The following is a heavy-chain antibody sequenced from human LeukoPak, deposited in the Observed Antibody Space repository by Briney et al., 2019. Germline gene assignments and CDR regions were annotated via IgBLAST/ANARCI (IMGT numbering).Heavy chain of an antibody. J-gene: IGHJ4*02. V-gene: IGHV3-48*01. CDR2: IRGSGNDI. CDR1: GFTFSTYT. Sequence: GGSLKLSCAASGFTFSTYTMNWVRQAPGKGLEWVSYIRGSGNDIHYADSVKDRFTISGDNAKNSLYLQMNSLRAEDTALYYCARDSGNGGSCDYWGQGTLVTVSS. CDR3: ARDSGNGGSCDY. D-gene: IGHD2-15*01.